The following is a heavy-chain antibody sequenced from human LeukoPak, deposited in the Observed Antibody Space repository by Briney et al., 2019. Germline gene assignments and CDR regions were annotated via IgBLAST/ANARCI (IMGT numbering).Heavy chain of an antibody. V-gene: IGHV1-18*01. J-gene: IGHJ4*02. CDR3: VFGECSSTSCYPRRDY. CDR2: SNAYSGNT. Sequence: GASVKVSCKASGYRFTTYGISWVRQAPGQGLEWVGWSNAYSGNTDYTENLQGRVTMATDTSTATAYMELSSLRSDDTAVYYCVFGECSSTSCYPRRDYWGQGTLVTVSS. D-gene: IGHD2-2*01. CDR1: GYRFTTYG.